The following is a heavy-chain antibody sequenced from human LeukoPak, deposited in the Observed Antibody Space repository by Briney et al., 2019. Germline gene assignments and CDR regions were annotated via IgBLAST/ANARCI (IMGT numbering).Heavy chain of an antibody. V-gene: IGHV1-69*05. CDR3: ARDSTTAAGATNWFDP. CDR2: IIPIFGTA. CDR1: GGTFSSYA. Sequence: ASVKVSCTASGGTFSSYAISWVRQAPGQGLEWMGGIIPIFGTANYAQKFQGRVTITTDESTSTAYMELSSLRSEDTAVYYCARDSTTAAGATNWFDPWGQGTLVTVSS. D-gene: IGHD6-13*01. J-gene: IGHJ5*02.